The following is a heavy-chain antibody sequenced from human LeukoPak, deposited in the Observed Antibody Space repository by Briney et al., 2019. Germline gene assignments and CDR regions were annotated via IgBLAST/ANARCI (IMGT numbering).Heavy chain of an antibody. D-gene: IGHD5-12*01. CDR2: INHSGST. Sequence: PSETLSLTCAVYGGSFSGYYWSWIRQPPGKGLEWIGEINHSGSTNYNPSLKSRVTISVDTSKNQFSLKLSSVTAADTAVYYCARVRGRGYSGYVLVDDYWGQGTLVTVSS. V-gene: IGHV4-34*01. CDR1: GGSFSGYY. CDR3: ARVRGRGYSGYVLVDDY. J-gene: IGHJ4*02.